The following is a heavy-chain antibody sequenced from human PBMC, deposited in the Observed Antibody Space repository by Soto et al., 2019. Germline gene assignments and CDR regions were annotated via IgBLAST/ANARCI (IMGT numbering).Heavy chain of an antibody. J-gene: IGHJ4*02. CDR1: GYSISSSNW. V-gene: IGHV4-28*01. CDR2: IDYSGTT. CDR3: ARREIQGPIDY. Sequence: QVQLQESGPGLVKPSDTLSLTCAVSGYSISSSNWWGWIRQPPGKGLEWIGYIDYSGTTYYNPSLKSRVTMSVDTSKNQFALKLTYVTAVDTAVYYCARREIQGPIDYWGQGTLFTVSS. D-gene: IGHD1-26*01.